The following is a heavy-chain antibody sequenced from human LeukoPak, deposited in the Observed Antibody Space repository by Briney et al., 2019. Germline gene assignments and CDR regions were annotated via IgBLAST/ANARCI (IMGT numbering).Heavy chain of an antibody. CDR3: ASPVVTASTEYFQH. D-gene: IGHD2-21*02. Sequence: SVKVSCKASGGTFSSYAISWVRQAPGQGLEWMGVIIPIFGTANYAQKFQGRVTITADESTSTAYMELSSLRSEDTAVYYCASPVVTASTEYFQHWGQGTLVTVSS. CDR2: IIPIFGTA. V-gene: IGHV1-69*13. CDR1: GGTFSSYA. J-gene: IGHJ1*01.